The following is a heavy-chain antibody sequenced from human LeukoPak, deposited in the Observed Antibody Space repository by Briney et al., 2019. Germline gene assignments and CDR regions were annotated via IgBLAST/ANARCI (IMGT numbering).Heavy chain of an antibody. CDR1: GFTFSSYG. CDR2: IRYDGSNK. CDR3: AKAGYNWNYVDY. Sequence: GGSLRLSCAASGFTFSSYGMHWVRQAPGKGLEWVAFIRYDGSNKYYAGSVKGRFTISRDNSKNTLYLQMNSLRAEDTAVYYCAKAGYNWNYVDYWGQGTLVTVSS. V-gene: IGHV3-30*02. J-gene: IGHJ4*02. D-gene: IGHD1-20*01.